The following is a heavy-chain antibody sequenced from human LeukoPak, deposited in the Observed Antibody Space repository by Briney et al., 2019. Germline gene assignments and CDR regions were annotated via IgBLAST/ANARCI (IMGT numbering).Heavy chain of an antibody. D-gene: IGHD4-23*01. V-gene: IGHV1-2*06. Sequence: ASVTVSCKASGYTFTGYYMHWVRQAPGQGLEWMGRINPNSGGTNYAQKFQGRVTMTRDTSISTAYMELSRLRSEDTAVYYCARDFGGNSVSGVVNDYWGQGTLVTVSS. CDR3: ARDFGGNSVSGVVNDY. J-gene: IGHJ4*02. CDR1: GYTFTGYY. CDR2: INPNSGGT.